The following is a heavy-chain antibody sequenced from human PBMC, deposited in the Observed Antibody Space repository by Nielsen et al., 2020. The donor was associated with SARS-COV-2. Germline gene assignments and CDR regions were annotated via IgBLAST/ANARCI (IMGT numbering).Heavy chain of an antibody. CDR1: GFTFSSYA. D-gene: IGHD3/OR15-3a*01. CDR2: ISGSGGST. J-gene: IGHJ6*02. CDR3: ARDLDYRVNGMDV. Sequence: GESLKISCAASGFTFSSYAMSWVRQAPGKGLEWVSAISGSGGSTFYADSVKGRFTISRDNSKNTLYLQMNSLRAEDSAVYYCARDLDYRVNGMDVWGQGTTVTVSS. V-gene: IGHV3-23*01.